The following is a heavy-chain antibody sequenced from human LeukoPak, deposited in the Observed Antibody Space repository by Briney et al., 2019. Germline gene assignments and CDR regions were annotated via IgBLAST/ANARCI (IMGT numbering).Heavy chain of an antibody. J-gene: IGHJ4*02. CDR3: ARGGTVALDY. Sequence: SVKVSFKASGGTFISYAISWVRQAPGEGGEWMGGIIPIFGTANYTQKFQGRVTITADKSTSTAYMELSSLRSEDTAVYYCARGGTVALDYWGQGTLVTVSS. CDR2: IIPIFGTA. CDR1: GGTFISYA. V-gene: IGHV1-69*06. D-gene: IGHD6-19*01.